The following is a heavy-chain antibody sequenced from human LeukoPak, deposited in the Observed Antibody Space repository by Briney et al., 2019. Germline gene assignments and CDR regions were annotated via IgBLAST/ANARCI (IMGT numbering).Heavy chain of an antibody. CDR3: ARAGDGIRYFERGGPDY. CDR1: GYTFTSYY. Sequence: ASVKVSCKASGYTFTSYYMHWVRQAPGQGLEWMGIINPSGGSTNYAQKFQGRVTMTRDTSTSTVYMELSSLRSEDTAVYYCARAGDGIRYFERGGPDYWGQGTLVTVSS. V-gene: IGHV1-46*03. J-gene: IGHJ4*02. D-gene: IGHD3-9*01. CDR2: INPSGGST.